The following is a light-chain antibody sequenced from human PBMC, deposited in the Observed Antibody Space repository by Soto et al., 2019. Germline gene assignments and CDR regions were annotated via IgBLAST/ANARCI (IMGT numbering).Light chain of an antibody. V-gene: IGKV3-20*01. Sequence: EIVLTQSPATLSLSPGERATLSCRASQSVSSSYLAWYQQKPGQAPRLLIYGASSRATGIPDRFSGSGSGTEFTLTISSLQSGDFAVYYCQQYNSWPGTFGQGTKVDIK. J-gene: IGKJ1*01. CDR1: QSVSSSY. CDR3: QQYNSWPGT. CDR2: GAS.